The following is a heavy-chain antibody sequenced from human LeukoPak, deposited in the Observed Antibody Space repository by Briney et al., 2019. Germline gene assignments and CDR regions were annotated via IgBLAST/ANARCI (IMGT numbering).Heavy chain of an antibody. CDR3: ARDRGSSGWYSRGEDYFDY. V-gene: IGHV3-21*01. Sequence: GSLRLSCAASGVTFSSYIMNCVRQAPGRGLEWVSSISSSSSYIYYADSVKGRFTISRDNAKNSLYLQMNSLRAEDTAVYYCARDRGSSGWYSRGEDYFDYWGQGTLVTASS. CDR1: GVTFSSYI. J-gene: IGHJ4*02. D-gene: IGHD6-19*01. CDR2: ISSSSSYI.